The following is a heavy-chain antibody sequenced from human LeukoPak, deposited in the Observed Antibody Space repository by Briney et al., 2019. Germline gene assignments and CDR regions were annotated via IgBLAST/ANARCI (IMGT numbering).Heavy chain of an antibody. V-gene: IGHV4-59*12. Sequence: SETLSLACTVSGGSISSYYWSWIRQPPGKGLEWIGYIYYSGSTYYNPSLKSRVTISVDTSKNQFSLKLSSVTAADTAVYYCARDYDSSSWADAFDIWGQGTMVTVSS. J-gene: IGHJ3*02. CDR1: GGSISSYY. D-gene: IGHD6-13*01. CDR2: IYYSGST. CDR3: ARDYDSSSWADAFDI.